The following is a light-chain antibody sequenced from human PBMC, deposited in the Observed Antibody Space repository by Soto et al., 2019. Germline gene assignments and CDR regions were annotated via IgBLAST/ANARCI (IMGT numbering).Light chain of an antibody. CDR1: QGISNS. CDR2: SAS. Sequence: DIQMTQSPSSLSASVGDRVTITCRASQGISNSLAWYQQKPGKVPKLLIYSASTLQSGVPSRFSCSGSGTDFTLTISSLQPEDVATYYCQKYNSAPWTFGQGTKVEIK. J-gene: IGKJ1*01. CDR3: QKYNSAPWT. V-gene: IGKV1-27*01.